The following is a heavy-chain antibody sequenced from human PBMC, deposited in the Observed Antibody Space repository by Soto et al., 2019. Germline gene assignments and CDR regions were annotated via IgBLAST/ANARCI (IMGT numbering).Heavy chain of an antibody. CDR2: IIPIFGTA. J-gene: IGHJ4*02. D-gene: IGHD5-12*01. V-gene: IGHV1-69*06. CDR3: ASGMATIGKLDY. Sequence: SSVKVSCKASGGTFSGYAISWVRQAPGQGLEWMGGIIPIFGTANYAQKFQGRVTITADKSTSTAYMELSSLRSEDTAVYYCASGMATIGKLDYWGQGPLVTVSS. CDR1: GGTFSGYA.